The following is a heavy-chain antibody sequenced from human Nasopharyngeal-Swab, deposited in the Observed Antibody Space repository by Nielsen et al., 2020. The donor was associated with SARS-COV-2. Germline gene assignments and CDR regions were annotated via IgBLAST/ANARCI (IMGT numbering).Heavy chain of an antibody. J-gene: IGHJ4*02. V-gene: IGHV1-8*01. Sequence: ASVKVSCKVSGYTFTSYDINWVRQATGQGLEWMGWMNPNSGNTGYAQKFQGRVTMTRNTSISTAYMELSSLRSEDTAVYYCARGRGGWFGELFDYWGQGTLVTVSS. CDR3: ARGRGGWFGELFDY. D-gene: IGHD3-10*01. CDR2: MNPNSGNT. CDR1: GYTFTSYD.